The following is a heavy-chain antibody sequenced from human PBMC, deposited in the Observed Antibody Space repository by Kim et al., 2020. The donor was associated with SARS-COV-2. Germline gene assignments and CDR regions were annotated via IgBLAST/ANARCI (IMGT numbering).Heavy chain of an antibody. D-gene: IGHD3-3*01. V-gene: IGHV3-23*01. CDR1: GFTFSSYA. Sequence: GGSLRLSCAASGFTFSSYAMSWVRQAPGKGLEWVSAISGSGGSTYYADSVKGRFTISRDNSKNTLYLQMNSLRAEDTAVYYCAKEGLSYYDFWSGYSAIDYWGQGTLVTVSS. CDR2: ISGSGGST. J-gene: IGHJ4*02. CDR3: AKEGLSYYDFWSGYSAIDY.